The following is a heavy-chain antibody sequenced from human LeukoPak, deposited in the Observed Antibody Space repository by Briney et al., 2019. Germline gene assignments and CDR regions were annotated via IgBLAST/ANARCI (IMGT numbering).Heavy chain of an antibody. Sequence: PSETLSLTCAVYGEYFSTYYYSWIRQPPGKGLEWIGEINHSGSTNYNPSLKSRLTISVDMSKKQFFLRLSSVTAADTAMYYCASPGLAYCGGDCYSSDGYYFDYWGQGALVTVSS. D-gene: IGHD2-21*01. J-gene: IGHJ4*02. CDR1: GEYFSTYY. CDR2: INHSGST. V-gene: IGHV4-34*01. CDR3: ASPGLAYCGGDCYSSDGYYFDY.